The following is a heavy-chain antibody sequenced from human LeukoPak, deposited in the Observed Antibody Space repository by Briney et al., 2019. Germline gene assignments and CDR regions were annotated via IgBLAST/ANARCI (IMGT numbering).Heavy chain of an antibody. V-gene: IGHV4-4*07. CDR3: ARELRGGRATDAFDV. CDR2: IHSTGIT. CDR1: GGPITSSY. J-gene: IGHJ3*01. Sequence: SETLSLTCTVSGGPITSSYWSWIRQPTGKGLEWLGRIHSTGITNYNPSLMSRITMSVDTSKNQFSLKPTSVTAADWAVYYCARELRGGRATDAFDVWGRGTRVAVSS.